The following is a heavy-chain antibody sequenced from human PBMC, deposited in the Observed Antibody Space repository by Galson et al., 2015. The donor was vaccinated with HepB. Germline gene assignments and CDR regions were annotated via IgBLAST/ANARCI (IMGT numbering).Heavy chain of an antibody. CDR1: GFTFSSYA. D-gene: IGHD3-22*01. V-gene: IGHV3-23*01. CDR3: ANTRGYYDSSGYYSHGLIPWDGEGRGMNFDY. Sequence: SLRLSCAASGFTFSSYAMSWVRQAPGKGLEWVSAISGSGGSTHYADSVKGRFTISRDNSKNTLYLQMNSLRAEDTAVYYCANTRGYYDSSGYYSHGLIPWDGEGRGMNFDYWGQGTLVTVSS. J-gene: IGHJ4*02. CDR2: ISGSGGST.